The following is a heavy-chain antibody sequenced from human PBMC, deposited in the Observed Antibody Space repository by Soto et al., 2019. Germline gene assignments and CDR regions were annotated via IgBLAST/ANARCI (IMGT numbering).Heavy chain of an antibody. Sequence: EVQLVESGGGLVQPGGSLRLSCAASGFTFSTYDMHWVRQAPGQGLEWVAYISSSSTTIYYADSVKGRFTVSRDNAKNSLNLQINSLRVEDTAVYYCARIQRLSTSYFDYWGQGSLVTVSS. CDR3: ARIQRLSTSYFDY. CDR1: GFTFSTYD. D-gene: IGHD3-16*02. J-gene: IGHJ4*02. CDR2: ISSSSTTI. V-gene: IGHV3-48*01.